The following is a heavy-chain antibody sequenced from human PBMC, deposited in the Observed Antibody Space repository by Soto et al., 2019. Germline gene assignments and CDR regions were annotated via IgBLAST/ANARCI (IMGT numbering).Heavy chain of an antibody. V-gene: IGHV1-3*01. CDR3: ARARVPPTFPGIAAAGQFFDY. CDR1: GYTFTSYA. CDR2: INAGNGNT. Sequence: ASVKVSCKASGYTFTSYAMHWVRQAPGQRLEWMGWINAGNGNTNYAQKFQGRVTITADESTSTAYMELSSLRSEDTAVYYCARARVPPTFPGIAAAGQFFDYWGQGTLVTVSS. D-gene: IGHD6-13*01. J-gene: IGHJ4*02.